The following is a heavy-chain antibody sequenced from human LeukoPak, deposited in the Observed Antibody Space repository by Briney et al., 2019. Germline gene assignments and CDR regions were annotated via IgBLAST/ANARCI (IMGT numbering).Heavy chain of an antibody. CDR1: GGTFSSYA. J-gene: IGHJ4*02. Sequence: GASVKVSCKASGGTFSSYAISWVRQAPGQGLEWMERIIPILGIANYAQKFQGRVTITADKSTSTAYMELSSLRSEDTAVYYCARDSYYYGSGSNEWGQGTLVTVSS. CDR2: IIPILGIA. D-gene: IGHD3-10*01. CDR3: ARDSYYYGSGSNE. V-gene: IGHV1-69*04.